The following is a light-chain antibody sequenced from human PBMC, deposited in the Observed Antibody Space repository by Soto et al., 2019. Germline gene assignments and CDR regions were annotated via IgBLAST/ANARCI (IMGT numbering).Light chain of an antibody. CDR1: QGIKND. CDR3: QHYLNYPIT. CDR2: AAS. Sequence: AIQMTQYPSSLSASVGDRGTITCRASQGIKNDLGWYQQKPGKAPKLLIYAASSLQSGVPSRFSGSGSRTDFTLTITHLQSEDFATYYCQHYLNYPITFGQGTRLEIK. V-gene: IGKV1-6*01. J-gene: IGKJ5*01.